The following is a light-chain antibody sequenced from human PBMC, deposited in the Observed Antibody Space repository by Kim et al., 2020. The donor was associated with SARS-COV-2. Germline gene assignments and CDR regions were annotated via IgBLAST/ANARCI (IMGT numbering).Light chain of an antibody. CDR3: NSRDSSGNHVL. Sequence: LGHTVTVTCQGDSLRGYYASWFRQKSGQAPILVSYGDKNRPSGIPDRFSGSGSRNTASLTITGAQAEDEADYYCNSRDSSGNHVLFGGGTQLTVL. CDR2: GDK. CDR1: SLRGYY. V-gene: IGLV3-19*01. J-gene: IGLJ3*02.